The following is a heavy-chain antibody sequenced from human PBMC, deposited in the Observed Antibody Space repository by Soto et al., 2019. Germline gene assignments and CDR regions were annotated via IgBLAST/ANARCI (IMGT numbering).Heavy chain of an antibody. V-gene: IGHV1-18*01. Sequence: QVRLVQSGGEVKKPGATVKVSCKASGYTFTSYGISWVRQAPGQGLEWMGWISPYNGNTYYAQNLQGRVTMTTDTSTSTAYMEVRSLRSDDTAVYYCARVTTGSGSYLSYWGQGTLVTVSS. CDR1: GYTFTSYG. D-gene: IGHD3-10*01. J-gene: IGHJ4*02. CDR3: ARVTTGSGSYLSY. CDR2: ISPYNGNT.